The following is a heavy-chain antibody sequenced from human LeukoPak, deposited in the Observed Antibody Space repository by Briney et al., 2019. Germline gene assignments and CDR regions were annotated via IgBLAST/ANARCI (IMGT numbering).Heavy chain of an antibody. J-gene: IGHJ6*03. CDR3: ARAPRYYYYYYYMDV. CDR1: GFTFSSYG. V-gene: IGHV3-21*01. CDR2: ISSSYI. Sequence: GGSLRLSCAASGFTFSSYGMSWVRQAPGKGLEWVSSISSSYIYYADSVKGRFTISRDNAKNSLYLQMNSLRAEDTAVYYCARAPRYYYYYYYMDVWGKGTTVTVSS.